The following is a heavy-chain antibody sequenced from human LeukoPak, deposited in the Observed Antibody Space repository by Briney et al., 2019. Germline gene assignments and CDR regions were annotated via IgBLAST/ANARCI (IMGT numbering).Heavy chain of an antibody. CDR2: ISYDGSNK. J-gene: IGHJ4*02. CDR3: AKGEMATIGTFDY. Sequence: GGSLRLSCAASGFTFSSYGMHWVRQAPGKGLEWVAVISYDGSNKYYADSVKGRFTISRDNSKNTLCLQMNSLRAEDTAVYYCAKGEMATIGTFDYWGQGTLVTVSS. CDR1: GFTFSSYG. D-gene: IGHD5-24*01. V-gene: IGHV3-30*18.